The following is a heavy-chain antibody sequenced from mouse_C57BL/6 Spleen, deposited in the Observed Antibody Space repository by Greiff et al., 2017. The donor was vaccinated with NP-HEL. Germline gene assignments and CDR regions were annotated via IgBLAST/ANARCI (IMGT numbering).Heavy chain of an antibody. CDR2: IDPSDSYT. D-gene: IGHD1-2*01. Sequence: QVQLQQPGAELVMPGASVKLSCKASGYTFTSYWMHWVKQRPGQGLEWIGEIDPSDSYTNYNQKFKGKSTLTVDKSSSTAYMQLSSLTSEDSAVYDCARSDYGRRYYAMDYWGQGTSVTVSS. V-gene: IGHV1-69*01. CDR1: GYTFTSYW. CDR3: ARSDYGRRYYAMDY. J-gene: IGHJ4*01.